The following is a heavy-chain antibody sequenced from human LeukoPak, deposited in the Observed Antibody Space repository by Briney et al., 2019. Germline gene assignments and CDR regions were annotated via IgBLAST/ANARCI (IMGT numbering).Heavy chain of an antibody. CDR3: ARALVNYYDVLTGYYKHPIDAFDI. Sequence: SETLSLTCIVSGGYISSYYWSWIRQPAGKGLEWIGRIYNTRTTNYNPSLRSRVSMSLDTSKNRFSLRLSSVTAADTAVYYCARALVNYYDVLTGYYKHPIDAFDIWGQGTLVTVSS. CDR2: IYNTRTT. V-gene: IGHV4-4*07. D-gene: IGHD3-9*01. CDR1: GGYISSYY. J-gene: IGHJ3*02.